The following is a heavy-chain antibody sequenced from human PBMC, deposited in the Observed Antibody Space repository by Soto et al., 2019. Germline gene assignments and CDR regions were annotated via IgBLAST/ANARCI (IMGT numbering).Heavy chain of an antibody. CDR2: ISGSGGST. J-gene: IGHJ6*03. Sequence: GESLKISCAASGFTFSSYAMSWVRQAPGKGLEWVSAISGSGGSTYYADSVKGRFTISRDNSKNTLYLQMNSLRAEDTAVYYCAKGSRGANYYMDVWGKGTTVTVSS. CDR1: GFTFSSYA. D-gene: IGHD3-10*01. CDR3: AKGSRGANYYMDV. V-gene: IGHV3-23*01.